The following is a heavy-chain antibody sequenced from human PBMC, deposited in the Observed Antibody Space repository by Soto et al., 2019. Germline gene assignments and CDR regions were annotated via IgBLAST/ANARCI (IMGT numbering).Heavy chain of an antibody. CDR2: INGRGDDT. V-gene: IGHV3-23*01. CDR1: GFTFNNYA. CDR3: ARDEGDYGGNSIDY. Sequence: GGSLRLSCAASGFTFNNYAMSWVRQAPGKGLEWVSSINGRGDDTYYADSVKGRFTISRDNSKNTLYLQMNSLRAEDTAVYYCARDEGDYGGNSIDYWGQGTLVTVSS. D-gene: IGHD4-17*01. J-gene: IGHJ4*02.